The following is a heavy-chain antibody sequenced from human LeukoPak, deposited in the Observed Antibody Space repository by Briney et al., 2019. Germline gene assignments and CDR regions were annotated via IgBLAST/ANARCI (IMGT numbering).Heavy chain of an antibody. CDR1: GFTFSPYS. V-gene: IGHV3-48*04. Sequence: GGSLRLSCAASGFTFSPYSMNWVRQAPGKGLEWISYISGSSGTIYYADSVKGRFTISRDNAKNSLYLQMNSLRAEDTAVYYCASAVVGATTPRYFQHWGQGTLVTVSS. J-gene: IGHJ1*01. CDR2: ISGSSGTI. CDR3: ASAVVGATTPRYFQH. D-gene: IGHD1-26*01.